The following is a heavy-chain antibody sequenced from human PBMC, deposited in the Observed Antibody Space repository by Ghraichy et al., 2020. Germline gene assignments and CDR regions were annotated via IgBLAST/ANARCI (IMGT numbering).Heavy chain of an antibody. J-gene: IGHJ4*01. CDR2: INQYATDK. CDR3: ARDVGYCADC. D-gene: IGHD2-15*01. V-gene: IGHV3-7*01. Sequence: GESLNISCAASGFSFSSYWMTLVRQAPGKGLEWVANINQYATDKNYVDSVKGRFTISRDNAKNSLYLQMNSLRAEDTAVYYCARDVGYCADCWGHGNLVTVSS. CDR1: GFSFSSYW.